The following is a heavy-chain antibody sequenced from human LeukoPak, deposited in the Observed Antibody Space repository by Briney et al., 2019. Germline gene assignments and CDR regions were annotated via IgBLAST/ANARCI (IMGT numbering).Heavy chain of an antibody. Sequence: GGSLRLSCVASGFTVSSNYMSWVRQAPGKGLEWVSLIYSGGSTHYADSVKGRFTISRDHSKNTLYLQMNSVRAEDTAVYYCARVRQITMVREVISYYYYMDVWGKGTTVTISS. D-gene: IGHD3-10*01. CDR2: IYSGGST. J-gene: IGHJ6*03. CDR1: GFTVSSNY. V-gene: IGHV3-66*01. CDR3: ARVRQITMVREVISYYYYMDV.